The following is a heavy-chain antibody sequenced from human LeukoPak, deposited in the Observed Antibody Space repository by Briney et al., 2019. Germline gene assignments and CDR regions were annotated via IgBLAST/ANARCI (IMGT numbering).Heavy chain of an antibody. D-gene: IGHD2-21*02. CDR2: IYYSGST. CDR3: ARGIRSVVVVVTAPVYFDY. J-gene: IGHJ4*02. V-gene: IGHV4-39*07. Sequence: PSETLSLTCTVSGGSISSSSYYWGWIRQPPGKGLEWIGSIYYSGSTYYNPSLKSRVTISVDTSKNQFSLRLSSVTAADTAMYYCARGIRSVVVVVTAPVYFDYWGQGNLVTVSS. CDR1: GGSISSSSYY.